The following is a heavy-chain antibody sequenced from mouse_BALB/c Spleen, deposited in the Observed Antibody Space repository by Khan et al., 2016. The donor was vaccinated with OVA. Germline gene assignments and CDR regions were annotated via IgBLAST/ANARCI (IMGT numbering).Heavy chain of an antibody. D-gene: IGHD2-12*01. J-gene: IGHJ2*01. CDR2: INPYNDGS. V-gene: IGHV1S136*01. CDR3: ARPGNKYERVFDY. Sequence: VQLQQSGPELVKPGASVKMSCKASGYTFTRYLMHWVKQKPGQGLEWIGYINPYNDGSKYNEKFKGKATLTSDKSSSVAYMEPSSLTSEDSAVYYCARPGNKYERVFDYWGQGTTLTSSS. CDR1: GYTFTRYL.